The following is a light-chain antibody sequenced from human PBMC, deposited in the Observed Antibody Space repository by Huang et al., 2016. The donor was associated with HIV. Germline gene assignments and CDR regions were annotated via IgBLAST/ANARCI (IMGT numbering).Light chain of an antibody. CDR3: QQSYSALSS. J-gene: IGKJ5*01. CDR1: QSISTY. Sequence: IACRASQSISTYLNWYQQKPGKAPKLLISSASALHSGVPSRFSGSGSGTDFTLTIRGLQRDDFATYYCQQSYSALSSFGPGTRL. CDR2: SAS. V-gene: IGKV1-39*01.